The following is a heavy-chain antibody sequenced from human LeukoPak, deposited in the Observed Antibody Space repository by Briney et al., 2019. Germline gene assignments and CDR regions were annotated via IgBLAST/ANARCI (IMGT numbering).Heavy chain of an antibody. D-gene: IGHD4-11*01. J-gene: IGHJ4*02. CDR3: AKVEATVTTPPDY. V-gene: IGHV3-23*01. Sequence: PGGSLRLSCAASGFTSSTYAMSWVRQAPGKGLEWVSGISISGGSTYYADSVKGRFTISRDNSKNTLYLQMNSLRAEDTAVYYCAKVEATVTTPPDYWGQGTLVTVSS. CDR2: ISISGGST. CDR1: GFTSSTYA.